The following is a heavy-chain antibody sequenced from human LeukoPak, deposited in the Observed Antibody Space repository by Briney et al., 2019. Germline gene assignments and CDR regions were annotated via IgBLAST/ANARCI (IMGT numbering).Heavy chain of an antibody. CDR3: ARGRNDFDY. CDR2: ISYSGST. J-gene: IGHJ4*02. Sequence: PSDTLSLTCTVSGGSIHSYYWSWIRQPPGKGLEWIGYISYSGSTYYNPSLKSRVTISLGTSKNQFSLRLTSVTAADTAMYYCARGRNDFDYWGQGTLVTVSS. V-gene: IGHV4-59*13. D-gene: IGHD1-1*01. CDR1: GGSIHSYY.